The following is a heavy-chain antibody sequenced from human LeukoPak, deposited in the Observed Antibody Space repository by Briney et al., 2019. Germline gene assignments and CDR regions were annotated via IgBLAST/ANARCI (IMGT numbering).Heavy chain of an antibody. V-gene: IGHV3-48*03. CDR2: ISSSVSTI. J-gene: IGHJ4*02. CDR1: GFTFSSYG. Sequence: PAGSLRLSCAASGFTFSSYGMNWVRQAPGKGLEWVAYISSSVSTIYYADSVKGRFTISRDNAKKSVYVQINSLRAEDTAVYYCARGGGVVMADFDYWGQGTLVTVSS. CDR3: ARGGGVVMADFDY. D-gene: IGHD4-23*01.